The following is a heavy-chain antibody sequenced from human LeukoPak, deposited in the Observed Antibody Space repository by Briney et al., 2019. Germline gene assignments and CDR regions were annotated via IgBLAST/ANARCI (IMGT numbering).Heavy chain of an antibody. CDR2: INHSGST. J-gene: IGHJ4*02. Sequence: SETLSLTCAVYGGSFSGYYWSWIRQPPGKGLEWIGEINHSGSTNYNPPLKSRVTTSVDTSKNQFSLKLSSVTAADTAVCYCARGDYYGSGSYYKARGRIDYWGQGTLVTVSS. V-gene: IGHV4-34*01. D-gene: IGHD3-10*01. CDR1: GGSFSGYY. CDR3: ARGDYYGSGSYYKARGRIDY.